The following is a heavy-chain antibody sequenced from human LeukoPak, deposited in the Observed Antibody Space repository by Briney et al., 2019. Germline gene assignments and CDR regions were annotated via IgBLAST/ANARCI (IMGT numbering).Heavy chain of an antibody. D-gene: IGHD1-26*01. Sequence: SETLSLTCAVYGGSLSGYYWSWIRQPPGKGLEWIGEINHSGSTNYNPSLKSRVTISVDTSKNQFSLKLSSVTAADTAVYYCARVRSYYWYFDLWGRGTLVTVSS. CDR3: ARVRSYYWYFDL. CDR2: INHSGST. V-gene: IGHV4-34*01. CDR1: GGSLSGYY. J-gene: IGHJ2*01.